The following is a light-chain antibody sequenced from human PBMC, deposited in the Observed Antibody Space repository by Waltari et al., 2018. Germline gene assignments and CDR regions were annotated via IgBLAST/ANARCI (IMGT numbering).Light chain of an antibody. CDR2: EVS. V-gene: IGLV2-14*01. J-gene: IGLJ1*01. CDR3: CSLTTSTSLDYV. CDR1: SDYVGSYNY. Sequence: QSALTQPASVSGSPGPSLTISCTGTSDYVGSYNYVSWYQQHPGKAPKLLISEVSERPSGVSNRFSGSKSGNTASLTISGLQSEDEADYYCCSLTTSTSLDYVFGTGTKVTVL.